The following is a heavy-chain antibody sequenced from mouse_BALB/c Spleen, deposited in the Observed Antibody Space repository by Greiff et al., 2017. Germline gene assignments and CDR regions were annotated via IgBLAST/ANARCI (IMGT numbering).Heavy chain of an antibody. CDR3: ARYGSSYGNAMDY. CDR2: ISSGSSTI. V-gene: IGHV5-17*02. Sequence: EVKLVESGGGLVQPGGSRKLSCAASGFTFSSFGMHWVRQSPEKGLEWVAYISSGSSTIYYADTVKGRFTISRDNPKNTLFLQMTSLRSEDTAMYYCARYGSSYGNAMDYWGQGTSVTVSS. J-gene: IGHJ4*01. CDR1: GFTFSSFG. D-gene: IGHD1-1*01.